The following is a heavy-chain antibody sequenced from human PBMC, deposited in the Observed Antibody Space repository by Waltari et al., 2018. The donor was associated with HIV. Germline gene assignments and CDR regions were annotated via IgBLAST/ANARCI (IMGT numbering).Heavy chain of an antibody. CDR3: APWIVMTTNWFHP. J-gene: IGHJ5*02. D-gene: IGHD3-16*01. V-gene: IGHV2-5*01. CDR1: ESSLNTRGLG. CDR2: IYWNDDK. Sequence: ITFKESGPTAVKRKQTPTLTCTFTESSLNTRGLGVGSIRQPTGKALEWLALIYWNDDKRFSPSVKSRLTITKDTSKNQVVLTMSNMDPVDTATYYCAPWIVMTTNWFHPWGQGTLVTVSS.